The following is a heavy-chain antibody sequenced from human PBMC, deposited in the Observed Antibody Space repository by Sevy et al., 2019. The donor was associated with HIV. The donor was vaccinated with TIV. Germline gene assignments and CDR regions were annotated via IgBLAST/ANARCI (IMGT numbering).Heavy chain of an antibody. D-gene: IGHD2-21*02. J-gene: IGHJ4*02. CDR3: ARESGSDWYLDS. CDR1: GFIFNNKG. Sequence: GGSLRLSCTVSGFIFNNKGMHWVRQAPGRGLEWVAAIFSDGTTKYYGDSVKGRSTISRDNSKNTLYLQMNSLRVDDTALYYCARESGSDWYLDSWGQGTLVTVSS. CDR2: IFSDGTTK. V-gene: IGHV3-30*12.